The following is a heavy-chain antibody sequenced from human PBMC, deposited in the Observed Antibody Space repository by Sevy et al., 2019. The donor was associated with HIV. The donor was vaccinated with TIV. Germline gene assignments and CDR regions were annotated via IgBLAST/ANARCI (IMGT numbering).Heavy chain of an antibody. Sequence: GGSLRLSCAASGFTFSSYRMTWVRHAPGKGLEWVSCISSTSGYINYADSVKGRFTISRDNAKNLLYLQMDSLRAEDTAVYYCARAVLEISTWRSDYWGQGTLVTVSS. J-gene: IGHJ4*02. V-gene: IGHV3-21*01. CDR2: ISSTSGYI. CDR1: GFTFSSYR. CDR3: ARAVLEISTWRSDY. D-gene: IGHD1-1*01.